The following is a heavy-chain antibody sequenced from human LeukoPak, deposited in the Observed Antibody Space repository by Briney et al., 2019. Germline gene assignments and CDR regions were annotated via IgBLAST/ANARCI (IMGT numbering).Heavy chain of an antibody. J-gene: IGHJ4*02. D-gene: IGHD5-24*01. V-gene: IGHV3-21*01. Sequence: GRSLRLSCAASGCTFSSYSMSWVRQAPGRGVEWVSSIRSRSSYRYNADSVKGRFTISRDNAKNSLYLQMNSLRAEDTAVYYCASREGGFDYWGQGNLVTVSS. CDR2: IRSRSSYR. CDR3: ASREGGFDY. CDR1: GCTFSSYS.